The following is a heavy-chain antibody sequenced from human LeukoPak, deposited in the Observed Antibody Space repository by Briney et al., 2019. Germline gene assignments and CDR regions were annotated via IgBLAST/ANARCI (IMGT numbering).Heavy chain of an antibody. CDR2: ISYDGSNK. V-gene: IGHV3-30*18. D-gene: IGHD2-2*01. CDR1: GFTFSSYG. Sequence: PGGSLRLSCAASGFTFSSYGMHWVRQAPGKGLEWVAVISYDGSNKYYADSVKGRFTISRDNSKNTLYLQMNSLRAEDTAVYYCAKAGGYCSSTSCLPLGYWGQGTLVTVSS. J-gene: IGHJ4*02. CDR3: AKAGGYCSSTSCLPLGY.